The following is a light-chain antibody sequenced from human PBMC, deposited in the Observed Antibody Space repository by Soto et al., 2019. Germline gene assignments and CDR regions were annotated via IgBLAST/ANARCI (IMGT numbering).Light chain of an antibody. V-gene: IGLV2-14*03. CDR3: STYTSSRTR. J-gene: IGLJ2*01. CDR1: SSDIGGYIY. Sequence: QSALTQPASVSGSPGQSITISCTGTSSDIGGYIYVSWYQHHPGKAPKLLIYDVSNRPSGVSNRFFGSKSGNTASLTISGLQVEDEADYFCSTYTSSRTRFGGGTQLTVL. CDR2: DVS.